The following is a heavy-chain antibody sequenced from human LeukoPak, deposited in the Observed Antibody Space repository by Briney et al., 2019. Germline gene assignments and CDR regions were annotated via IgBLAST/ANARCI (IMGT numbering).Heavy chain of an antibody. CDR2: IVGNGITI. J-gene: IGHJ4*02. D-gene: IGHD1-1*01. V-gene: IGHV3-48*03. CDR3: VRKLTGTTFFDY. Sequence: GGSLRLSCTDSGFTFRSNAMSWVRQAPGKGLEWVSYIVGNGITIYYADSVKGRFTISRDNAKNSLYLQMNSLRAEDTAVYYCVRKLTGTTFFDYWGQGTLVTVSS. CDR1: GFTFRSNA.